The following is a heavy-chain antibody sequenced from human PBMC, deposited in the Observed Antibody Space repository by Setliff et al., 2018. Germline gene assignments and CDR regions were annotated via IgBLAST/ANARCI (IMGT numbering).Heavy chain of an antibody. V-gene: IGHV3-53*01. CDR2: IYSDGST. D-gene: IGHD2-15*01. CDR3: ARGSGDHCSGASCYFLH. J-gene: IGHJ4*02. CDR1: GFTVSSNY. Sequence: GESLKISCAASGFTVSSNYMNWVRQAPGKGLEWVSVIYSDGSTYYADSVKGRFTISRDNSNNTLYLQMNSLRADDTAVYYCARGSGDHCSGASCYFLHWGQGSLVTVSS.